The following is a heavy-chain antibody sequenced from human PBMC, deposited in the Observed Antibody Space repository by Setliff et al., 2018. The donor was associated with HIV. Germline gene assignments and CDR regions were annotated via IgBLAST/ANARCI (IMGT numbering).Heavy chain of an antibody. CDR2: IYYSGST. V-gene: IGHV4-39*07. J-gene: IGHJ6*04. CDR3: ARGRVDIVLTDYIDV. Sequence: LSLTCTVSSGSINSRSYYWGWVRQSPGKGLEWIGTIYYSGSTYYNPSLKSRVTISVDTSKNQFSLKLSSVTAADTAVHYCARGRVDIVLTDYIDVWGKGTTVTVSS. CDR1: SGSINSRSYY. D-gene: IGHD5-12*01.